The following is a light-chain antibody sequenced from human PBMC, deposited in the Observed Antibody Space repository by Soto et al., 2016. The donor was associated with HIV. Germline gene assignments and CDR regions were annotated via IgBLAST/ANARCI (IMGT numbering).Light chain of an antibody. Sequence: DIQMTQSPSTLSASVGDRVTITCRASQSISSWLAWYHQKPGKAPKLLIYKASSLESGVPSRFSGSGSGTEFTLTISSLQPDDFATYYCQQYKSYRTFGQGTKMEIK. CDR1: QSISSW. J-gene: IGKJ1*01. CDR3: QQYKSYRT. V-gene: IGKV1-5*03. CDR2: KAS.